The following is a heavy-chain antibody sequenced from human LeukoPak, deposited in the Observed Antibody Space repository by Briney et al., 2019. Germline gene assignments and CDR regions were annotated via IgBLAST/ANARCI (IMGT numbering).Heavy chain of an antibody. D-gene: IGHD3-10*01. CDR1: GFTFSSYA. J-gene: IGHJ4*02. V-gene: IGHV3-23*01. CDR3: AKGQITMVRGVISYTSLDY. Sequence: GGFLRLSCAASGFTFSSYAMSWVRQAPGKGLEWVSAISGSGGSTYYADSVKGRFTISRDNSKNTLYLQMNSLRAEDTAVYYCAKGQITMVRGVISYTSLDYWGQGTLVTVSS. CDR2: ISGSGGST.